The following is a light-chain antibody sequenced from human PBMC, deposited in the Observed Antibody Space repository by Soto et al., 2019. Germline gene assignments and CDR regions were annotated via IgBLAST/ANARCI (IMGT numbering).Light chain of an antibody. CDR2: QAS. V-gene: IGKV1-5*03. J-gene: IGKJ2*01. CDR1: QSISRW. CDR3: QQYDGSSP. Sequence: DIQMTQSPSTLSASVGDRVTITCRASQSISRWLAWYQQKPGKAPKLLIFQASALESGVPSRFSGSGYGTEFTLTISSLQPDDFASYYCQQYDGSSPFGQGTKVELK.